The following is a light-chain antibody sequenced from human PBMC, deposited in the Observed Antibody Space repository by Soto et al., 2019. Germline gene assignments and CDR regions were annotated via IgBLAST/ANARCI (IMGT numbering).Light chain of an antibody. CDR2: EDN. CDR3: QSYDATNQV. CDR1: SGSIASNY. J-gene: IGLJ3*02. Sequence: NFMLTQPHSVSESPGKTVIISCTRSSGSIASNYVQWYQQRPGSSPTTVIYEDNQRPSGVPDRFSDSIDSSSNSASLTISGLETEDEADYYCQSYDATNQVCGGGTKLTVL. V-gene: IGLV6-57*01.